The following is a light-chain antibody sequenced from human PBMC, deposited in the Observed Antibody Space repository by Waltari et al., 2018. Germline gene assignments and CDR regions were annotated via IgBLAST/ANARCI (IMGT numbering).Light chain of an antibody. J-gene: IGLJ2*01. CDR2: GVS. CDR1: SGDVGSYKL. V-gene: IGLV2-23*02. Sequence: QSALTQPASVSGSPGQSITISCAGTSGDVGSYKLVSWHQQHPGKAPKLIIYGVSKRPSGVSNRFSGSKSGNTASLTISGLQAEDEADYYCSSHAGSSTPYMIFGGGTKLTAL. CDR3: SSHAGSSTPYMI.